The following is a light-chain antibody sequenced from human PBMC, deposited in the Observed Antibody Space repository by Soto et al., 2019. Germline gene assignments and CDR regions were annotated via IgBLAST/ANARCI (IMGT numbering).Light chain of an antibody. Sequence: EIVLTQSPGTLSLSPGERATLSCRASQSVSSSYLAWYQQKPGQAPRLLIYGASSRATGIPDRFSGSGSGTDFTLPISRLEPEDFAVYYCQQDCSSPFTFGPGTKVDIK. CDR2: GAS. V-gene: IGKV3-20*01. J-gene: IGKJ3*01. CDR3: QQDCSSPFT. CDR1: QSVSSSY.